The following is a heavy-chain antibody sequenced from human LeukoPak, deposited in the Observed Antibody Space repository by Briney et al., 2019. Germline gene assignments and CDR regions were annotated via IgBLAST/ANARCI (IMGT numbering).Heavy chain of an antibody. J-gene: IGHJ3*02. D-gene: IGHD1-26*01. CDR2: ISSSGGTI. V-gene: IGHV3-48*03. CDR3: ARVSGTYGDPFDI. CDR1: GFTFTSYD. Sequence: EGSLRLSCAASGFTFTSYDMNWVRQAPGKGLEWVSYISSSGGTIYYTDSVKGRFTISRDNAKNSLYLQMNSLRAEDTAVYYWARVSGTYGDPFDICGEGTIVTVSS.